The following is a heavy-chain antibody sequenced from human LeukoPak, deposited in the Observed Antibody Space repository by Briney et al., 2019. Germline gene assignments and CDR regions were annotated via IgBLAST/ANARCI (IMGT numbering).Heavy chain of an antibody. J-gene: IGHJ4*02. D-gene: IGHD6-13*01. Sequence: ASVKVSCKASGYTFTSYAMHWVRQAPGQRLEWMGWINAGNGNTKYSQKFQGRVTITRDTSASTAYMELSSLRSEDTTVYYCARVGAAAGPYYFDYWGQGTLVTVSS. CDR1: GYTFTSYA. V-gene: IGHV1-3*01. CDR3: ARVGAAAGPYYFDY. CDR2: INAGNGNT.